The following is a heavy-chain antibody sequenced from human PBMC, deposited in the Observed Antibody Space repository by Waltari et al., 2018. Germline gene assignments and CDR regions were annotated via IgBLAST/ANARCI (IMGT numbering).Heavy chain of an antibody. V-gene: IGHV4-4*02. D-gene: IGHD2-15*01. CDR1: GDSMSSDDL. CDR2: IRRRGRT. CDR3: ARDRGRGLYLDS. J-gene: IGHJ4*02. Sequence: VQLQESGPGLVKPSGTLSLTCAVFGDSMSSDDLWIWVRQSPGKGREWIGQIRRRGRTNYNPSLAGRVSVSRDTSNTQFSLKVTSATAADTAVYNCARDRGRGLYLDSWGQGTLVTVSP.